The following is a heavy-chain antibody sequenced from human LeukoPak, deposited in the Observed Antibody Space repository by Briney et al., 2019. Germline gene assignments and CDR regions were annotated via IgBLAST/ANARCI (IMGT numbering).Heavy chain of an antibody. D-gene: IGHD3-22*01. Sequence: ASVKVSCKVSGYTLTELSMHWERQAPGKGLEWMGGFDPEDGETIYAQKFQGRVTMTEDTSTDTAYMELSSLRSEDTAVYYCARDLGSSGYFDYWGQGTLVTVSS. CDR1: GYTLTELS. CDR2: FDPEDGET. V-gene: IGHV1-24*01. J-gene: IGHJ4*02. CDR3: ARDLGSSGYFDY.